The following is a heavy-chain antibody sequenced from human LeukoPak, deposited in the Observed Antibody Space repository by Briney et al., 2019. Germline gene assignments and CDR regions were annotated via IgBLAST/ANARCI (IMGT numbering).Heavy chain of an antibody. D-gene: IGHD2-2*01. Sequence: GGPLRHSCAASGFTFSSYAMSWVRPAPGKGLEWVSAISGSGGSTYYADSVKGRFTISRDNSKNSLYLQMNSLRAEDTAVYYCAKAGYCSSTSCYADFDYWGQGTLVTVSS. V-gene: IGHV3-23*01. CDR3: AKAGYCSSTSCYADFDY. CDR1: GFTFSSYA. CDR2: ISGSGGST. J-gene: IGHJ4*02.